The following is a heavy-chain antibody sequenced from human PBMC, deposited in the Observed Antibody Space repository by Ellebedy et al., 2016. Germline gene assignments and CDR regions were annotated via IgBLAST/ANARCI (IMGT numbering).Heavy chain of an antibody. Sequence: SLKISCAASGFTFDDYAMHWVRQAPGKGLEWVSGISWNSGSIGYADSVKGRFTISRDNAKNSLYLQMNSLRAEDTALYYCARMVAAAFDAFDIWGQGTMVTVSS. J-gene: IGHJ3*02. CDR3: ARMVAAAFDAFDI. CDR2: ISWNSGSI. CDR1: GFTFDDYA. V-gene: IGHV3-9*01. D-gene: IGHD6-13*01.